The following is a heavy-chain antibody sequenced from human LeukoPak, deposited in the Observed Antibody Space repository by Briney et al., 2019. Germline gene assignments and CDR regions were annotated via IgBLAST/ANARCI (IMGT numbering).Heavy chain of an antibody. J-gene: IGHJ4*02. V-gene: IGHV3-21*01. CDR1: GFTFSSHT. D-gene: IGHD5-12*01. Sequence: RSGGSLRLSCAVSGFTFSSHTMSWVRQAPGRGLEWVSSISGSSTYIYYADSVRGRFTVSRDNAKNSLSLQMNSLRAEDTAVYYCARVIVTTGGDYWGQGTLVTVSS. CDR2: ISGSSTYI. CDR3: ARVIVTTGGDY.